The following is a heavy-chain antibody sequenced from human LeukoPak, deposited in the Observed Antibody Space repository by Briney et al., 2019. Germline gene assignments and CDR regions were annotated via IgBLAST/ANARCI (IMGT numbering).Heavy chain of an antibody. D-gene: IGHD6-19*01. J-gene: IGHJ5*02. CDR2: IYYSGST. V-gene: IGHV4-39*07. CDR1: GGSISSSSYY. Sequence: SETLSLTCTVSGGSISSSSYYWGWIRQPPGKGLEWIGSIYYSGSTYYNPSLKSRVTISVDTSKNQFSLKLSSVTAADTAVYYCAREGGRGGWYVALDPWGQGTLVTVSS. CDR3: AREGGRGGWYVALDP.